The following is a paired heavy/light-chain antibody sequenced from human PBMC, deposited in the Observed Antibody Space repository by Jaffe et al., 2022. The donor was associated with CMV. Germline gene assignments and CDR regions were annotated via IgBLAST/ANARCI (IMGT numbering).Heavy chain of an antibody. Sequence: QVQLVESGGGLVKPGGSLRLSCAASGFTFSDYYMSWIRQAPGKGLEWVSYISSSGSTIYYADSVKGRFTISRDNAKNSLYLQMNSLRAEDTAVYYCARVPQFLFRPADGGGSWYYFDYWGQGTLVTVSS. D-gene: IGHD6-13*01. CDR3: ARVPQFLFRPADGGGSWYYFDY. J-gene: IGHJ4*02. CDR2: ISSSGSTI. CDR1: GFTFSDYY. V-gene: IGHV3-11*01.
Light chain of an antibody. CDR3: QQRSNWPPETLT. CDR2: DAS. V-gene: IGKV3-11*01. CDR1: QSVSSY. J-gene: IGKJ4*01. Sequence: EIVLTQSPATLSLSPGERATLSCRASQSVSSYLAWYQQKPGQAPRLLIYDASNRATGIPARFSGSGSGTDFTLTISSLEPEDFAVYYCQQRSNWPPETLTFGGGTKVEIK.